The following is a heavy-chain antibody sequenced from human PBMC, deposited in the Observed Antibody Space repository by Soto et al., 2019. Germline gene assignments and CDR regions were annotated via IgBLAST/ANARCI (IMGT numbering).Heavy chain of an antibody. CDR3: AREGYSYGVLQGYGMDV. Sequence: QVQLVQSGAEVKKPGSSVKVSCKASGGTFSSYAISWVRQAPGQGLEWMGGIIPIFGTANYAQKFQGRVTITAXXSXSXXYMELSSLRSEDTAVYYCAREGYSYGVLQGYGMDVWGQGTTVTVSS. CDR1: GGTFSSYA. J-gene: IGHJ6*02. V-gene: IGHV1-69*12. D-gene: IGHD5-18*01. CDR2: IIPIFGTA.